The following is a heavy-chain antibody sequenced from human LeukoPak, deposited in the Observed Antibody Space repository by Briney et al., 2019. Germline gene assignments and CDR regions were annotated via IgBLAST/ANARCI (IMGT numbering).Heavy chain of an antibody. D-gene: IGHD4-23*01. Sequence: GGSMRLSCAVSGFTFSSYGMHWVRQAPGKGLEWVAVISYDGSNKYYADSVKGRFTISRDNSKNTLYLQMNSLRAEGTAVYYCAKNRLRRFAFGEFDPWGQGTLVTVSS. CDR1: GFTFSSYG. V-gene: IGHV3-30*18. CDR3: AKNRLRRFAFGEFDP. CDR2: ISYDGSNK. J-gene: IGHJ5*02.